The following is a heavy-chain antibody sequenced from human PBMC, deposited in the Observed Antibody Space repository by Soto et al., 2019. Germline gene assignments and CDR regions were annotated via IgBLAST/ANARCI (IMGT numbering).Heavy chain of an antibody. V-gene: IGHV3-7*03. Sequence: EVQLVESGGDLVQPGGSLRLSCAASGFTFSSYWMAWVRQSPGKGLEWVASMNQHGSDIQYVDSVRGRFTISRDNARNLLYLQMNNLRVEDTAIYYCAKFFVETGSNSGWPWSFHYWGQGTLVTVSS. CDR3: AKFFVETGSNSGWPWSFHY. CDR2: MNQHGSDI. J-gene: IGHJ4*02. D-gene: IGHD6-25*01. CDR1: GFTFSSYW.